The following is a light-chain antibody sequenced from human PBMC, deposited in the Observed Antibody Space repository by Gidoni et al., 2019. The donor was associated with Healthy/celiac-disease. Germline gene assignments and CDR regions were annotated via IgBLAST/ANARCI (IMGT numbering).Light chain of an antibody. V-gene: IGKV3-11*01. J-gene: IGKJ3*01. CDR1: QRVSSY. CDR2: DAS. Sequence: ETVLTQSPATLSLSPGERATLSCRASQRVSSYLAWYQQKPGQAPRLLIYDASNGATGSPARFSGSGSVTDFTLTLSSLDPEDFAVYYCQQRRGTFGPXTKVDIK. CDR3: QQRRGT.